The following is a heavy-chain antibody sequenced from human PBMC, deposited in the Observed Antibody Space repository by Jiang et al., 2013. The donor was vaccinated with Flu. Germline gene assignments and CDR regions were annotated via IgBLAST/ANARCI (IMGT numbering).Heavy chain of an antibody. Sequence: GPGLVKPSETLSLTCTVSGDSTSSSSYYWGWIRQPPGKGLEWIGNIYYSGTTHYNPSLQSRVTISVDTSKNQFSLRLNSVTGADTGVYYCASQGTHPHKGFDYWGLGTLVTVSS. V-gene: IGHV4-39*01. D-gene: IGHD1-1*01. CDR3: ASQGTHPHKGFDY. CDR1: GDSTSSSSYY. J-gene: IGHJ4*02. CDR2: IYYSGTT.